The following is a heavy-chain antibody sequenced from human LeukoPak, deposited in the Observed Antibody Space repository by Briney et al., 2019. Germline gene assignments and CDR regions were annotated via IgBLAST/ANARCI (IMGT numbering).Heavy chain of an antibody. V-gene: IGHV3-9*01. CDR1: GFTFDDYA. CDR2: ISWNSGSI. J-gene: IGHJ4*02. D-gene: IGHD6-13*01. Sequence: GRSLRLSCAASGFTFDDYAMHWVRQAPGKGLEWVSGISWNSGSIGYADSVKGRFTISRDNAKNSLYLQMNSLRAEDTAVYYCAKVGPKYSSSSFDYWGQGTLVTVSS. CDR3: AKVGPKYSSSSFDY.